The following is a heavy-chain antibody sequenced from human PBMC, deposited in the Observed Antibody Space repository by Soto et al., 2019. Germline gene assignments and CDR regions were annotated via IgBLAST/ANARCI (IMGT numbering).Heavy chain of an antibody. J-gene: IGHJ4*02. CDR1: GFSLTSSGVG. CDR3: AHRFTRYSWNYGFFDD. CDR2: IYWDDDK. V-gene: IGHV2-5*02. D-gene: IGHD1-26*01. Sequence: QITLMESGPTLVKPTQTLTLTCTFSGFSLTSSGVGVGWSRQPPGKALEWLALIYWDDDKRYSPSLKSRLTVNQDTSKNQVVLTLTNVDPVDTATYYCAHRFTRYSWNYGFFDDWGQGTLVTVSS.